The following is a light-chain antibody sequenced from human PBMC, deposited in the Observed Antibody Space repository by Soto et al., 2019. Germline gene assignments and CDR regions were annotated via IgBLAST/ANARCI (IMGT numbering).Light chain of an antibody. CDR2: DAS. CDR3: QQFNSYLRT. Sequence: AIQLTQSPYSLSASVGDRVTITCRASQGISSALAWYQQKPGKAPKLLIYDASSLESGVPSRFSGSGSGTDFTLTISSLQPEDFATYYCQQFNSYLRTFGQGTKVDIK. J-gene: IGKJ1*01. CDR1: QGISSA. V-gene: IGKV1-13*02.